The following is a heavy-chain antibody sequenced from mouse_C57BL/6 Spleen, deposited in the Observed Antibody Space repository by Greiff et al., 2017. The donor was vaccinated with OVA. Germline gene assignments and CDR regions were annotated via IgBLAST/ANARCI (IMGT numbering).Heavy chain of an antibody. D-gene: IGHD1-1*01. CDR2: IYPRSGNT. V-gene: IGHV1-81*01. CDR3: ARSYGSSPWAMDY. CDR1: GYTFTSYG. J-gene: IGHJ4*01. Sequence: VKLQESGAELARPGASVKLSCKASGYTFTSYGISWVKQRTGQGLEWIGEIYPRSGNTYYNEKFKGKATLTADKSSSTAYMELRSLTSEDSAVYFCARSYGSSPWAMDYWGQGTSVTVSS.